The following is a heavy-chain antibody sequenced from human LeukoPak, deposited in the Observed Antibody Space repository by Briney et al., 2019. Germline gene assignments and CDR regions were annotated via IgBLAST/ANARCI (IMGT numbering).Heavy chain of an antibody. V-gene: IGHV1-69*01. D-gene: IGHD3-22*01. CDR1: GGTFSSYA. J-gene: IGHJ4*02. CDR2: IIPIFGTA. Sequence: SVKVSCKASGGTFSSYAISWVRQAPGQGLEWMGGIIPIFGTANYAQKFQGRVTITADESTTTAYMELSRLRSDDTAVYYCARVDYYDSSGYYYYFDYWGQGTLVTVSS. CDR3: ARVDYYDSSGYYYYFDY.